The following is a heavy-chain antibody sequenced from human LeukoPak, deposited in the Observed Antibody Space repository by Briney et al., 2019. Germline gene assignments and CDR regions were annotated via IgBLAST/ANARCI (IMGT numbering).Heavy chain of an antibody. CDR3: AKDRSSGGSCYYY. CDR2: ISDSGDST. J-gene: IGHJ4*02. D-gene: IGHD2-15*01. V-gene: IGHV3-23*01. CDR1: GFTFSSYA. Sequence: GGSLRLSCAASGFTFSSYAMTWVRQAPGKGLEWVSGISDSGDSTDYTDSVKGRFTISRVNSKNTLYLQMNSLTAEDTAIYYCAKDRSSGGSCYYYWGQGTLVTVSS.